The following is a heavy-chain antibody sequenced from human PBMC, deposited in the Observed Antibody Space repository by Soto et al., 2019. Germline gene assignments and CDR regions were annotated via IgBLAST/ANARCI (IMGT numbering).Heavy chain of an antibody. D-gene: IGHD3-22*01. CDR1: GFTFSSYA. Sequence: EVQLLESGGGLVQPGGSLRLSCAASGFTFSSYAMNWVRQAPGKGLEWVAVISGSDGSTYYADSVKGRFTISRDNSKNTRYVQMNSLRAEDTAVYYCAKAISGYGARLHQWGQRTGVTVPS. CDR2: ISGSDGST. CDR3: AKAISGYGARLHQ. V-gene: IGHV3-23*01. J-gene: IGHJ4*02.